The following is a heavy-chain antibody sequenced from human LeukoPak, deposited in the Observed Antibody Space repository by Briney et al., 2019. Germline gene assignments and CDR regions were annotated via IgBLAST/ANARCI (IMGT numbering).Heavy chain of an antibody. CDR3: AKDVGIAVASGYFDY. CDR1: GFTFSNYW. V-gene: IGHV3-66*02. Sequence: GGSLRLSCEASGFTFSNYWMSWVRQAPGKGLEWVSVIYGGGSTYYADSVKGRFTISRDNSKNTLYLQMNSLRAEDTAVYYCAKDVGIAVASGYFDYWGQGTLVTVSS. J-gene: IGHJ4*02. D-gene: IGHD6-19*01. CDR2: IYGGGST.